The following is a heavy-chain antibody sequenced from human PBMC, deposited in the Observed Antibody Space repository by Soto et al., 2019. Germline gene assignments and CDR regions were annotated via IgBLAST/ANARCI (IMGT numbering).Heavy chain of an antibody. CDR2: TYYRSKWYN. J-gene: IGHJ4*02. CDR3: GRPGGDFVLPSDY. D-gene: IGHD2-21*02. CDR1: GDSVSSNSAA. V-gene: IGHV6-1*01. Sequence: SQTFSLTCASSGDSVSSNSAAWNWIRQSPSRGLEWLGRTYYRSKWYNDYAVSVKSRVTMSVDTSKNQFSLNLNSVTAADTAVYFCGRPGGDFVLPSDYWGPGTLVTVSS.